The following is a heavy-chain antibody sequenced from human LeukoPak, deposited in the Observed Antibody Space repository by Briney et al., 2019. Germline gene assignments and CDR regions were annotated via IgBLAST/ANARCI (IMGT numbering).Heavy chain of an antibody. Sequence: ASVKVSCKASGYTFTSYAMNWVRQAPGQGLEWMGWINTNTGNPAYAQGFTGRFVFSLDTSVSTAYLQISSLKAEDTAVYYCAREGKNTYYYDSSGYRWFDPWGQGTLVTVSS. CDR2: INTNTGNP. CDR3: AREGKNTYYYDSSGYRWFDP. CDR1: GYTFTSYA. J-gene: IGHJ5*02. V-gene: IGHV7-4-1*02. D-gene: IGHD3-22*01.